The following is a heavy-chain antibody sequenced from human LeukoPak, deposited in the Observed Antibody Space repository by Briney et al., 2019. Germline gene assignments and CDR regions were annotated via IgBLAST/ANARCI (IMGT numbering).Heavy chain of an antibody. CDR1: GGSISSGDYY. J-gene: IGHJ5*01. V-gene: IGHV4-30-4*01. D-gene: IGHD3-22*01. CDR3: FHGGGSGYWGHNWFGS. Sequence: SQTLSLTCTVSGGSISSGDYYWGCIRQPPGKGLEWIRYISNSGRNYSNPFLKSLTTTSVNTTKNQLSLKVGSVNAADTAVYYCFHGGGSGYWGHNWFGSWGGGTLVGVSS. CDR2: ISNSGRN.